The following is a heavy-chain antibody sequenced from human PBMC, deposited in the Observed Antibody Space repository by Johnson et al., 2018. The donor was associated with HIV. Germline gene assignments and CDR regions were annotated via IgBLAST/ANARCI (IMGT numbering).Heavy chain of an antibody. V-gene: IGHV3-30*18. D-gene: IGHD4-23*01. CDR1: GFTFDDYG. Sequence: QVQLLESGGGVVRPGGSLRLSCAASGFTFDDYGMSWVRQAPGKGLEWVAVISYDGSNKYYAESVKGRFTISRDNSKNAMYLQMNSLRTEDTAVYYCANLGDYSGNNGFDIWGQGTMVTVSS. CDR2: ISYDGSNK. J-gene: IGHJ3*02. CDR3: ANLGDYSGNNGFDI.